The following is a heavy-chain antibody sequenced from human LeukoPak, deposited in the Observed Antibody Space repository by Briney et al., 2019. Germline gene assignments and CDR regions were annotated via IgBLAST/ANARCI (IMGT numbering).Heavy chain of an antibody. J-gene: IGHJ4*02. V-gene: IGHV4-39*01. CDR2: IYYSGST. D-gene: IGHD6-13*01. Sequence: SETLSLTCTVSGGSISSSSYYWGWIRQPPGKGLEWIGSIYYSGSTYYNPSLKSRVTISVDTSKNQFSLKLSSVTAADTAVYYCAGLIAAAGAIILYWGQGTLVTVSS. CDR3: AGLIAAAGAIILY. CDR1: GGSISSSSYY.